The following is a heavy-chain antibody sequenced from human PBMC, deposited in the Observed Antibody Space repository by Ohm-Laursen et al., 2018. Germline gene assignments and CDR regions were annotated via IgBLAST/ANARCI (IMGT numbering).Heavy chain of an antibody. Sequence: SLRLSCAASGFTFSSYSMNWVRQAPGKGLEWVSYISSSGSTIYYADSVKGRFTISRDNAKNSLYLQMNSLRAEDTAVYYCARGRGSYYYFDYWGQGTLVTVSS. J-gene: IGHJ4*02. CDR2: ISSSGSTI. V-gene: IGHV3-48*04. CDR3: ARGRGSYYYFDY. CDR1: GFTFSSYS. D-gene: IGHD1-26*01.